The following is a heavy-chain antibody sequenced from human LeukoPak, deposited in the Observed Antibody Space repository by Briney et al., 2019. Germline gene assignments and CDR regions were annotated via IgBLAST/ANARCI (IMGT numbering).Heavy chain of an antibody. CDR3: ARFSWELIPSDI. CDR2: INPNSGGT. CDR1: GYTFTGYY. J-gene: IGHJ3*02. Sequence: ASVKVSCKASGYTFTGYYMHWVRQAPGQGLEWMEWINPNSGGTNYAQKFQGRVTMTRDTSISTAYMELSRLRSDDTAVYYCARFSWELIPSDIWGQGTMVTVSS. V-gene: IGHV1-2*02. D-gene: IGHD1-26*01.